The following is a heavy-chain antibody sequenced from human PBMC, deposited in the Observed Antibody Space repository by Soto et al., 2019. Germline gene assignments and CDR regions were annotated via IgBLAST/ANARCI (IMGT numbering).Heavy chain of an antibody. CDR3: AREGYCSGGSCYENWFDP. D-gene: IGHD2-15*01. J-gene: IGHJ5*02. V-gene: IGHV3-21*01. Sequence: EVQLVESGGGLVKPGGSLRLSCAASGFTFRSYSMNWVRQAPGKGLEWVSSISSSSSYIYYADSVKGRFTISRDNAKNSLYLQMNSLRAEDTAVYYCAREGYCSGGSCYENWFDPWGQGTLVTVSS. CDR2: ISSSSSYI. CDR1: GFTFRSYS.